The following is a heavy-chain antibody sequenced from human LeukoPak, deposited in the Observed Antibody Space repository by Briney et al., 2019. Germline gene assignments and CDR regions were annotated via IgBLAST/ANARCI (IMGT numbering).Heavy chain of an antibody. D-gene: IGHD6-13*01. J-gene: IGHJ4*02. V-gene: IGHV3-7*01. CDR1: GFTFSSYW. CDR3: AREGYSSSSYYFDY. Sequence: PGGSLRLSCAASGFTFSSYWMSWVRQAPGKGLEWVANIKQDGSEKYYVYSVKGRFTISRDNAKNSLYLQMNSLRAEDTAVYYCAREGYSSSSYYFDYWGQGTLVTVSS. CDR2: IKQDGSEK.